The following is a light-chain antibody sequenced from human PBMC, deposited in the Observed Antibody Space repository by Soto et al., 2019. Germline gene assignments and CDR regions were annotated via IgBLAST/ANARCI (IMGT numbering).Light chain of an antibody. Sequence: EIVLTQSPATLSLSPGERATLSCRASQSVSSYLAWYQQKPGQTPRLLIYGASTRATGFPARFSGSGSGTEFTLTISSLQSEDFAVYYCQQYNNWPITFGQGTKVDIK. CDR3: QQYNNWPIT. V-gene: IGKV3-15*01. CDR1: QSVSSY. CDR2: GAS. J-gene: IGKJ1*01.